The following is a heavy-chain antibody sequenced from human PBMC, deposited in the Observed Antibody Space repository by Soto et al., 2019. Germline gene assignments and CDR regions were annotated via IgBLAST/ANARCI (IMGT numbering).Heavy chain of an antibody. J-gene: IGHJ4*02. CDR3: ARGHYDFFSDQFTTFDF. D-gene: IGHD3-3*01. CDR1: RGSTNNYK. V-gene: IGHV4-59*08. Sequence: TGSRGSTNNYKRRWIPQPPGKGLEWIGYIHYSGSTKYNPSLKSRVTISADTSKNQFSLKLSSVTAAEAAVYYCARGHYDFFSDQFTTFDFLVQCTHVTGSS. CDR2: IHYSGST.